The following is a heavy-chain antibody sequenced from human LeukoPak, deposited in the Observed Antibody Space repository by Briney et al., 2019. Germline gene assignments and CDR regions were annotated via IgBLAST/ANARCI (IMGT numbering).Heavy chain of an antibody. V-gene: IGHV4-38-2*02. Sequence: KPSETLSLTCTVSGYSISNGYFWGWIRQPPGKRLEYIGSIYLSGITDYNPSLESRVTISVDTSKNQFSLKVNSVTAADTAVYYCARVGSSGPHNWFDSWGQGTLVTVSS. CDR1: GYSISNGYF. CDR3: ARVGSSGPHNWFDS. CDR2: IYLSGIT. D-gene: IGHD3-22*01. J-gene: IGHJ5*01.